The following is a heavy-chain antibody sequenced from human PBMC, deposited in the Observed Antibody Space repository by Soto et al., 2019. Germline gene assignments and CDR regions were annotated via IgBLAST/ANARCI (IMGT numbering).Heavy chain of an antibody. CDR3: ARDHNYDFWSGYYSKYYFDY. CDR2: ISGSGGST. D-gene: IGHD3-3*01. CDR1: GFTFSSYA. Sequence: EVQLLESGGGLVQPGGSLRLSCAASGFTFSSYAMSWVRQAPGKGLEWVSAISGSGGSTYYADSVKGRFTISRDNAKNSLYLQMNSLRDEDTAVYYCARDHNYDFWSGYYSKYYFDYWGQGTLVTVSS. J-gene: IGHJ4*02. V-gene: IGHV3-23*01.